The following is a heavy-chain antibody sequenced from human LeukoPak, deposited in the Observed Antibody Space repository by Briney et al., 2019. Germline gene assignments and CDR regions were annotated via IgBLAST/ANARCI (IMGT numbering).Heavy chain of an antibody. Sequence: GESLKISCEGSVYRFTSYWISWARHMPGKGLEWMGKIDPSDSYTNYSPSFQGHVTLSADKSISTAYLQWSSLKASDTAMYYCAALFSTLRSTSPSYYYYGMDVWGQGATVTVSS. V-gene: IGHV5-10-1*01. CDR1: VYRFTSYW. J-gene: IGHJ6*02. CDR3: AALFSTLRSTSPSYYYYGMDV. CDR2: IDPSDSYT. D-gene: IGHD2-2*01.